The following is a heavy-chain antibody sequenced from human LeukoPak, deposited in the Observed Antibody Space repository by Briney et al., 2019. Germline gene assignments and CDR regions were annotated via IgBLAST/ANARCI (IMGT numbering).Heavy chain of an antibody. CDR1: GYTFTTYD. J-gene: IGHJ3*02. Sequence: ASVKVSCTASGYTFTTYDINWVRQAPGQGLEWMGWINPKSGYTGYAQKFQGRVTITRSTSISTAYMELSSLRSEDAAVYYCARLGYCSSTSCRWVGAFDIWGQGTMVTVSS. V-gene: IGHV1-8*03. CDR2: INPKSGYT. D-gene: IGHD2-2*01. CDR3: ARLGYCSSTSCRWVGAFDI.